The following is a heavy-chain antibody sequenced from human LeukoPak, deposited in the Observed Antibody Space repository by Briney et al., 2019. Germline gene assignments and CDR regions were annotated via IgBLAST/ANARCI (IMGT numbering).Heavy chain of an antibody. D-gene: IGHD3-9*01. J-gene: IGHJ6*02. CDR3: AKDPDYDILTGVDV. V-gene: IGHV3-48*04. CDR1: GFTFSSYS. Sequence: GGSLRLSCAASGFTFSSYSMNWVRQAPGKGLEWVSYISSSSSTIYYADSVKGRFTISRDNAKNSLYLQMNSLRAEDTAVYYCAKDPDYDILTGVDVWGQGTTVTVS. CDR2: ISSSSSTI.